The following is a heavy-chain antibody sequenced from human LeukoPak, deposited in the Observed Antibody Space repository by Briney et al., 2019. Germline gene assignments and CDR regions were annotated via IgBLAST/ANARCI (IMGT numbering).Heavy chain of an antibody. CDR2: MYYSGRT. CDR3: ARHFPEDGYNAAPFQH. J-gene: IGHJ1*01. Sequence: PSETLSLTCTVSGDSISSSTYCWGWIRQPPGKGLEWIGSMYYSGRTNYNPSLKSRVTILIDTSKSQFSLKVTSVTAADTAVYYCARHFPEDGYNAAPFQHWGXXTLVTVSS. D-gene: IGHD5-24*01. CDR1: GDSISSSTYC. V-gene: IGHV4-39*01.